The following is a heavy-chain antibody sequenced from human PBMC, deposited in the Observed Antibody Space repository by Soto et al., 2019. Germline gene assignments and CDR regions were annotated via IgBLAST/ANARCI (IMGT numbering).Heavy chain of an antibody. D-gene: IGHD1-26*01. CDR3: ARIVVGATVDL. V-gene: IGHV4-61*01. CDR1: GDSVSSDRYF. Sequence: SETLSLTCSVSGDSVSSDRYFRTWIRQPPGKGLEWIAYISYTGDTNYNPSLKSRVTISVDTSRNQFSLTLTSVTAADTAVYFCARIVVGATVDLWGQGSLVTVSS. J-gene: IGHJ5*02. CDR2: ISYTGDT.